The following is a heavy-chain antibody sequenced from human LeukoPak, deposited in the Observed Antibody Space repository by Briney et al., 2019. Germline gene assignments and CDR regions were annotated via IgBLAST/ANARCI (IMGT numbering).Heavy chain of an antibody. CDR1: GFTFSSYG. J-gene: IGHJ4*02. Sequence: GGSLRLSCAASGFTFSSYGMHWVRQAPGRGLEWVTFIRYDGSNKYFADSVKGRFTISRDNSKNTLFLQMNSLRAEDSAVYYCANQCGGGCSGDHWGQGTLVTVSS. CDR3: ANQCGGGCSGDH. D-gene: IGHD2-21*02. V-gene: IGHV3-30*02. CDR2: IRYDGSNK.